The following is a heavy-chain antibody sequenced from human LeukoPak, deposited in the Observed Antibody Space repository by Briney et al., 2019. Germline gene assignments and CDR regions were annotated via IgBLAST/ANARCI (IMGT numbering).Heavy chain of an antibody. CDR3: ARHQWLGFLGYSYGMDV. J-gene: IGHJ6*02. CDR1: GYSFADYW. Sequence: GESLKISCKASGYSFADYWIGWVRQMPGKGLEWMGIIYPSKSDTKYSPSFQGKVTISADKSISTAYLQWSSLEASDTAIYFCARHQWLGFLGYSYGMDVWGQGTMVTVSS. V-gene: IGHV5-51*01. D-gene: IGHD6-19*01. CDR2: IYPSKSDT.